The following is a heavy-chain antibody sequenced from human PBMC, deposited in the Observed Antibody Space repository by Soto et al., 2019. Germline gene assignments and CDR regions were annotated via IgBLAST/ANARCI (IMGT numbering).Heavy chain of an antibody. D-gene: IGHD3-3*01. Sequence: GGSLRLSCAASGFTFSSYAMSWVRQSPGKGLEWVSAISGSGGSTYYADSVKGRFTISRDNSKNTLYLQMNSLRAEDTAVYYCAKSDDFWSGYYRARNYYYYGMDVWGQGTTVTVSS. CDR1: GFTFSSYA. CDR2: ISGSGGST. CDR3: AKSDDFWSGYYRARNYYYYGMDV. J-gene: IGHJ6*02. V-gene: IGHV3-23*01.